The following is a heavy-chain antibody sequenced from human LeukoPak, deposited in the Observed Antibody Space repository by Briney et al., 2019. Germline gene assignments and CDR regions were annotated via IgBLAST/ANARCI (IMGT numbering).Heavy chain of an antibody. J-gene: IGHJ4*02. D-gene: IGHD3-10*01. Sequence: GGSLRLSCAASGFTFSSYAMSWVRQAPGKGLEWVSLISDSGGSTYYADSVKGRFTISRDKSKNTLYLQMNSLRAEDTAVYYCAKPVSGSYSVSSFGFDYWGQGTLVTVS. V-gene: IGHV3-23*01. CDR3: AKPVSGSYSVSSFGFDY. CDR2: ISDSGGST. CDR1: GFTFSSYA.